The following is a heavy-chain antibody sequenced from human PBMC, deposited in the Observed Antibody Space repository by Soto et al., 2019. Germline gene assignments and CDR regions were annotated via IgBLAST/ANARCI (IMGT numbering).Heavy chain of an antibody. V-gene: IGHV1-18*01. CDR1: GYTFTSYG. Sequence: ASVKVSCKAPGYTFTSYGISWVRQAPGQGLEWMGWISAYNGNTNYAQKLQGRVTMTTDTSTSTAYMDLRSLRSDDTAVYYCARELNWGSFHYYGMDVWGQGTTVTVAS. D-gene: IGHD7-27*01. CDR3: ARELNWGSFHYYGMDV. CDR2: ISAYNGNT. J-gene: IGHJ6*02.